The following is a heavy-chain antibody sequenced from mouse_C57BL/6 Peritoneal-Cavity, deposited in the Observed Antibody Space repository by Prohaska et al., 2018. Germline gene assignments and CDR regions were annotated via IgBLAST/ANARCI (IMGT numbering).Heavy chain of an antibody. CDR2: INPDRNTI. Sequence: EVKLLQSGGGLLQPGGSLKLSCAASGIDFCRYWMSWVRRAAGKGLEWMGEINPDRNTINYEPSINDKFIISRDNAKNTMYLKMSKVRSEDTALYYCARGGFLYAMDYWGQGTSVTVSS. J-gene: IGHJ4*01. CDR3: ARGGFLYAMDY. V-gene: IGHV4-1*01. CDR1: GIDFCRYW.